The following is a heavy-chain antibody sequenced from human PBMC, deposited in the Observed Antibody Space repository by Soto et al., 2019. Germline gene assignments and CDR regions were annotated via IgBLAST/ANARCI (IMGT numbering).Heavy chain of an antibody. V-gene: IGHV4-31*03. CDR1: DGYIRSGGYY. D-gene: IGHD3-22*01. CDR2: IYYSGST. J-gene: IGHJ5*02. CDR3: ARGSYYDSSGYYGP. Sequence: PSETKSLTSTVSDGYIRSGGYYWSWIRQHPGKGLEWIGYIYYSGSTYYNPSLKSRVTISVDTSKNQFSLKLSSVTAADTAVYYCARGSYYDSSGYYGPWGQGTLVTVSS.